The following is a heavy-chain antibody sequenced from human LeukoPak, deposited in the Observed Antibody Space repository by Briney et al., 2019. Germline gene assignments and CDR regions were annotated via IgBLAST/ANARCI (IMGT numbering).Heavy chain of an antibody. CDR1: GFTFSSYG. CDR2: ISYDGSNK. V-gene: IGHV3-30*18. Sequence: PGRSLRLSCAASGFTFSSYGMHWVRQAPGKGLEWVAVISYDGSNKYYADSVKGRFTISRDNSKNTLYLQMNSLRAEDTAVYYCAKGDIGFGELYVPPSYFDYWGQGTLVTVPS. D-gene: IGHD3-10*01. CDR3: AKGDIGFGELYVPPSYFDY. J-gene: IGHJ4*02.